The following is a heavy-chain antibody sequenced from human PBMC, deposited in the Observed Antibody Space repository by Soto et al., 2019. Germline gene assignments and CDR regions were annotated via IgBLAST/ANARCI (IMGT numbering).Heavy chain of an antibody. CDR2: ISYTGST. CDR3: ARHIHTDHGDPNWFDP. V-gene: IGHV4-39*01. CDR1: GGSINTNIYY. J-gene: IGHJ5*02. Sequence: PDTLTLTSTLSGGSINTNIYYWGCIRQTPDKGLEWSGNISYTGSTFYNPSLRSRVTISVDTFMNQFSLKLNSVTAADTAVFYCARHIHTDHGDPNWFDPWGQGILVTVSS. D-gene: IGHD4-17*01.